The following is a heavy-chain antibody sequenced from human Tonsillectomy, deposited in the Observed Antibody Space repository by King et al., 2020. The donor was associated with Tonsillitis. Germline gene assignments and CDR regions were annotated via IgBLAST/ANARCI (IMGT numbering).Heavy chain of an antibody. CDR2: ISSSSSIK. Sequence: VQLVESGGGLVQPGGSLRLSCAGSGFDFNTYSMNWVRQAPGKGLEWLSYISSSSSIKFYADSVKGRFTISRDNAKNSLYLQMNSLRDEDTAVYYCARDYNWAIDYGGQGTLVTVSS. V-gene: IGHV3-48*02. CDR1: GFDFNTYS. CDR3: ARDYNWAIDY. D-gene: IGHD1-1*01. J-gene: IGHJ4*02.